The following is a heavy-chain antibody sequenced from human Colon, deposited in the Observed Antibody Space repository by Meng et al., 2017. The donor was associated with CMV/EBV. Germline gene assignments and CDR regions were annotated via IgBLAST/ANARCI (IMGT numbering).Heavy chain of an antibody. Sequence: GGSLRLSCAASGFTFSSYAMTWVRQAPGKGLEWVSIIYNDGVSPSYADSVKGRFTISRDNSKNILSLQMSSLKDEDTGVYYCARAGEFGYFDIGGHYPYYFDYWGQGALVTVSS. D-gene: IGHD4-23*01. CDR3: ARAGEFGYFDIGGHYPYYFDY. V-gene: IGHV3-23*03. CDR2: IYNDGVSP. J-gene: IGHJ4*02. CDR1: GFTFSSYA.